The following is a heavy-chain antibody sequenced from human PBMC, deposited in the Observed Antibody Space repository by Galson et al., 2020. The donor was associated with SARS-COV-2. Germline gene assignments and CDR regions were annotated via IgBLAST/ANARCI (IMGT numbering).Heavy chain of an antibody. CDR2: ISYDGSNK. V-gene: IGHV3-30*18. CDR1: GFTFSSYG. D-gene: IGHD3-22*01. J-gene: IGHJ3*02. Sequence: GGSLRLSCAASGFTFSSYGMHWVRQAPGKGLEWVAVISYDGSNKYYADSVKGRFTISRDNSKNTPYLQMNSLRAEDTAVYYCAKALEVTMIVVVLGDDAFDIWGQGTMVTVSS. CDR3: AKALEVTMIVVVLGDDAFDI.